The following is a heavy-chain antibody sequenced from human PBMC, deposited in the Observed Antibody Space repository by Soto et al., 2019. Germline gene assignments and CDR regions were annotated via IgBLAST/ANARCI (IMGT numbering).Heavy chain of an antibody. CDR3: ARQQRGENGYGFDY. CDR2: INPNSGGT. CDR1: GYTFTGYY. D-gene: IGHD5-18*01. V-gene: IGHV1-2*02. Sequence: ASVKVSCKASGYTFTGYYMHWVRQAPGQGLEWMGWINPNSGGTNYAQKFQGRVTMTRDTSISTAYMELSRLRSDDTAVYYCARQQRGENGYGFDYWGQGTLVSVSS. J-gene: IGHJ4*02.